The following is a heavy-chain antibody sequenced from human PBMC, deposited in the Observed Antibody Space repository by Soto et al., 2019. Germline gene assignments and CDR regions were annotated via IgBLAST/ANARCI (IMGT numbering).Heavy chain of an antibody. CDR3: ARDRWGYCSGGSCYSADY. D-gene: IGHD2-15*01. CDR1: GGTFSSYA. J-gene: IGHJ4*02. Sequence: QVQLVQSGAEVKKPGSSVKVSCKASGGTFSSYAISWVRQAPGQGLEWMGGIIPIFGTANYAQKFQGRVTITADESTSTAYMELSSLRSEDTAVYYCARDRWGYCSGGSCYSADYWGQGTLVTVSS. CDR2: IIPIFGTA. V-gene: IGHV1-69*12.